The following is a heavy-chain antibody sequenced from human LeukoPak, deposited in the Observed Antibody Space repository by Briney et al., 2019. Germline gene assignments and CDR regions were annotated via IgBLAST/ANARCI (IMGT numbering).Heavy chain of an antibody. V-gene: IGHV4-59*12. J-gene: IGHJ4*02. D-gene: IGHD3-3*01. Sequence: SETLSLTCTVSGGSISNYYWSWIRQPPGKGLEWIGYIYYSGSTNYNPFLKSRVIISVDTSKNQFSLKLSSVTAADTAVYYCARDSVLEGPYYFDYWGQGTLVTVSS. CDR1: GGSISNYY. CDR3: ARDSVLEGPYYFDY. CDR2: IYYSGST.